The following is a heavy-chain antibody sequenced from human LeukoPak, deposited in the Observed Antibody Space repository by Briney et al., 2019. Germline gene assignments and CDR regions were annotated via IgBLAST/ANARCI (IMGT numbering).Heavy chain of an antibody. J-gene: IGHJ4*02. CDR1: GFTFSGYE. CDR3: ARDRWFGELLPYYFDY. Sequence: PGGSLRLSCAASGFTFSGYEMDWVRQAPGKGLEWVSYISSSGNTIYYADSVKGRFTISRDNAKNSLYLQMNSLRAEDTAVYYCARDRWFGELLPYYFDYWGQGTLVTVSS. V-gene: IGHV3-48*03. CDR2: ISSSGNTI. D-gene: IGHD3-10*01.